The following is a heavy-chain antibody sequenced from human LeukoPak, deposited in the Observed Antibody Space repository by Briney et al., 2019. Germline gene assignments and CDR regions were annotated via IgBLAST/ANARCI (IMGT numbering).Heavy chain of an antibody. Sequence: GGSLRLSCAASGFTLSDYYMSWIRQAPGSGLEWVSYISSSGSTIYYADSVKGRFTISRDSAKNSLYLQMNDLRAEDTAMYYCARDQAQFGPWGQGTLVTVSP. V-gene: IGHV3-11*01. CDR3: ARDQAQFGP. J-gene: IGHJ5*02. CDR2: ISSSGSTI. CDR1: GFTLSDYY.